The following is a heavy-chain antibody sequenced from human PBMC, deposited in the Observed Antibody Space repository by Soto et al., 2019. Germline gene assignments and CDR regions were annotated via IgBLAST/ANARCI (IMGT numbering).Heavy chain of an antibody. CDR1: GGSISSYY. CDR3: AREGYESRDYYYYGMDV. D-gene: IGHD3-22*01. J-gene: IGHJ6*02. Sequence: SETLSLTCTVSGGSISSYYWSWIRQPPGKGLEWIGYIYYSGSTNYNPSLKSRVTISVDTSKNQFSLKLSSVTAADTAVYYCAREGYESRDYYYYGMDVWAQGNTVTVSS. CDR2: IYYSGST. V-gene: IGHV4-59*01.